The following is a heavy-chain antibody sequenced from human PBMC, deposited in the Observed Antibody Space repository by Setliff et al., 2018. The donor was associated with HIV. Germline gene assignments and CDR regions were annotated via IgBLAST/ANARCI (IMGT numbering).Heavy chain of an antibody. CDR1: GGSISSTGYY. V-gene: IGHV4-39*01. CDR2: ISYSGST. Sequence: KPSETLSLTCTVSGGSISSTGYYWGWIRQPPGKGLEWIGSISYSGSTYYNPSLKSRVTISVDTSKNQFSLKLSSVTAADTAVYYCARGRDYTGSWFRPFYLDFWGHGNLVTVSS. CDR3: ARGRDYTGSWFRPFYLDF. J-gene: IGHJ4*01. D-gene: IGHD3-3*01.